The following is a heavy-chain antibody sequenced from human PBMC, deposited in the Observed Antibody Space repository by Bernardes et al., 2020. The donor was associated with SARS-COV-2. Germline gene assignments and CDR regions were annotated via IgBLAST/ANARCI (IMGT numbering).Heavy chain of an antibody. D-gene: IGHD2-2*01. CDR3: ARARYCSSTSCYGRGGYYYYYYMDV. CDR2: INPNSGGT. Sequence: ASVKVSCKASGYTFTGYYMHWVRQAPGQGLEWMGWINPNSGGTNYAQKFQGRVTMTRDTSISTAYMELSRLRSDDTAVYYCARARYCSSTSCYGRGGYYYYYYMDVWGKGTTVTVSS. V-gene: IGHV1-2*02. J-gene: IGHJ6*03. CDR1: GYTFTGYY.